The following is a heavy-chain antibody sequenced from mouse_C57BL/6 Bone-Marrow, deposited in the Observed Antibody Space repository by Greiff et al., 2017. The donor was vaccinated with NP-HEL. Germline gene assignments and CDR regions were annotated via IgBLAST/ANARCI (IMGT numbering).Heavy chain of an antibody. CDR2: IDPSDSYT. CDR3: ARGDWYFDV. CDR1: GYTFTSYW. V-gene: IGHV1-69*01. Sequence: QVQLQQSGAELVMPGASVKLSCKASGYTFTSYWMHWVKQRPGQGLEWIGEIDPSDSYTNYNQKFKDKSTLTVDKSSSTAYMQLSSLTSEDSAVYYCARGDWYFDVWGTGTTVTVSS. J-gene: IGHJ1*03.